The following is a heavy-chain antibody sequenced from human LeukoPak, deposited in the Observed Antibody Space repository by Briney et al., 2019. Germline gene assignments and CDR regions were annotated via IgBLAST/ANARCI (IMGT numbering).Heavy chain of an antibody. CDR3: ARAPVGATHFDY. Sequence: SETLSLTCAVYGGSFSGYYWSWIRQPPGKGLEWTGEINHSGSTNYNPSLKSRVTISVDTSKNQFSLKLSSVTAADTAVYYCARAPVGATHFDYWGQGTLVTVSS. D-gene: IGHD1-26*01. V-gene: IGHV4-34*01. J-gene: IGHJ4*02. CDR2: INHSGST. CDR1: GGSFSGYY.